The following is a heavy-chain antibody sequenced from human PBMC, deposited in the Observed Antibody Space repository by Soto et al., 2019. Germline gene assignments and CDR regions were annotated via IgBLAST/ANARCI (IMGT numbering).Heavy chain of an antibody. CDR1: GYTFTGHY. CDR3: GRGRSGQIVVFY. J-gene: IGHJ4*02. CDR2: IGPESGAT. V-gene: IGHV1-2*02. D-gene: IGHD1-26*01. Sequence: EASVKVSCKASGYTFTGHYIHWVRQAPEQGPEWMGEIGPESGATRYAQKFQGRVTMTRDMSITTVYMELNNLSPDDTAVYYCGRGRSGQIVVFYWGQGTPVTVPS.